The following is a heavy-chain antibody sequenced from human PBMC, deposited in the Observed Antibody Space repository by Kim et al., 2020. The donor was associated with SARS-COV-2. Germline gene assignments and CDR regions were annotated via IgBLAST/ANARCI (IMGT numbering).Heavy chain of an antibody. D-gene: IGHD4-17*01. Sequence: YNPSLKSRVSISVDTSKNQFSLKLRSVTAADTAVYFCARHFDYPKPFDIWGQGAVVTVSS. V-gene: IGHV4-39*01. J-gene: IGHJ3*02. CDR3: ARHFDYPKPFDI.